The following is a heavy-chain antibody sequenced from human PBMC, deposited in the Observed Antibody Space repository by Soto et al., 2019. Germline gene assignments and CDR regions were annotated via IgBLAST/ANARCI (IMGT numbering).Heavy chain of an antibody. CDR1: GGSFSGYQ. D-gene: IGHD3-10*01. J-gene: IGHJ6*03. CDR2: INDSGDI. Sequence: QVQRQQWGAGLLKPSETLSLTCAVYGGSFSGYQWSWIRQTPGKGLEWIGGINDSGDINYNPSLKSQVTILVDAAKKQISLKLSSVTAADTAVYFCARGLILWFGDLSRRGGYYYYMDVWGKGTTVTVSS. CDR3: ARGLILWFGDLSRRGGYYYYMDV. V-gene: IGHV4-34*02.